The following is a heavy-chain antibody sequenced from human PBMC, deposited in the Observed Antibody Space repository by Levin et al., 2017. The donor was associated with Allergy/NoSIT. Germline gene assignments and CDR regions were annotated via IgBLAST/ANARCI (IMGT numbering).Heavy chain of an antibody. D-gene: IGHD2-2*03. Sequence: LSLTCTVSGGSISGGGCHWTWIRQHPEKGLEWIGYIYYSGSTFYNPSLKSRLMISVDTSKNQFSLNVSSVTAADTAVYYCAREDGSTFDFWGQGALVTVAS. V-gene: IGHV4-31*03. CDR1: GGSISGGGCH. CDR3: AREDGSTFDF. CDR2: IYYSGST. J-gene: IGHJ4*02.